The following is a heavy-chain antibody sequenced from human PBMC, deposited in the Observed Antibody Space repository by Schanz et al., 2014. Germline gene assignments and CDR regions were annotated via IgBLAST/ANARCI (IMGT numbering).Heavy chain of an antibody. Sequence: QVQLVQSGAEVKKPGASMKVSCKASGRTFIVYHVLHWVRQAPGQGLEWMGRISPNSGDTHSAQKFQGRVTMTWDRSISTANMELGSLRFDDTAVYYCAREGTIIRGLTGWFDPWGQGTLVTVSS. CDR2: ISPNSGDT. D-gene: IGHD3-10*01. V-gene: IGHV1-2*06. CDR3: AREGTIIRGLTGWFDP. CDR1: GRTFIVYH. J-gene: IGHJ5*02.